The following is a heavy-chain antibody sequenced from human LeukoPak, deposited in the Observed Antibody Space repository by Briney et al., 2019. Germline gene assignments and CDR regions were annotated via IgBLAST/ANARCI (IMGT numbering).Heavy chain of an antibody. CDR3: AKVGAGYYPFDY. J-gene: IGHJ4*02. V-gene: IGHV3-23*01. CDR1: GFAFSNYA. CDR2: IIDSGGGGCT. Sequence: GGSLRLSCAASGFAFSNYAMSWVRQAPGRGLEWVSVIIDSGGGGCTHYADSVKGRFTIYRDDSRDTVYLRMNSLRAEDTAIYYCAKVGAGYYPFDYWGQGTLVTVSS. D-gene: IGHD1-26*01.